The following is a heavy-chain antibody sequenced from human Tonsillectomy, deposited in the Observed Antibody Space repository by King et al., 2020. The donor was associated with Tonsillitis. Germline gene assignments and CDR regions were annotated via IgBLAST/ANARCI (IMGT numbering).Heavy chain of an antibody. CDR3: ARRSSGWSRYFDL. CDR2: IFYTGNT. D-gene: IGHD6-19*01. CDR1: GGSISSSSYY. V-gene: IGHV4-39*01. J-gene: IGHJ2*01. Sequence: QLQESGPGLVKPSETLSLTCIVSGGSISSSSYYWGWIRQPTGKGLEWIGSIFYTGNTYYNPSLKSRVTISVDTSKNQFSLRLSSVTAADTAVYYCARRSSGWSRYFDLWGRGTLVTVSS.